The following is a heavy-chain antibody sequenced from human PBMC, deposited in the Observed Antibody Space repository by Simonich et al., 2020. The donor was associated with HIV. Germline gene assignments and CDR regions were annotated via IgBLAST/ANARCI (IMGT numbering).Heavy chain of an antibody. V-gene: IGHV1-3*01. J-gene: IGHJ3*01. CDR3: AREGDFLENAFDF. CDR1: GYTFTSYG. Sequence: QVQLVQSGAEVKKPGASVKVSCKSSGYTFTSYGIHWVRQAPGQRLEWMGWINAGKGNTEYSERFQGRVTMSRDTSASTVYMELSNLKSEDTAVYYCAREGDFLENAFDFWGQGTVVTVSS. CDR2: INAGKGNT. D-gene: IGHD3-3*01.